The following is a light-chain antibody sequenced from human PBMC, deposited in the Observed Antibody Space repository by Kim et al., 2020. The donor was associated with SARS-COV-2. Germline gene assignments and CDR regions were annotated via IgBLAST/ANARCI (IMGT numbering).Light chain of an antibody. CDR2: YDD. CDR1: KLGDKY. J-gene: IGLJ2*01. V-gene: IGLV3-1*01. Sequence: VSPGQTASITCSGDKLGDKYAFWYQQKPGQTPVLVIYYDDKRPSEIPERFSGSTSGNTATLTISGTQTMDEASYFCQAWDSSTAVFGGGTQLTVL. CDR3: QAWDSSTAV.